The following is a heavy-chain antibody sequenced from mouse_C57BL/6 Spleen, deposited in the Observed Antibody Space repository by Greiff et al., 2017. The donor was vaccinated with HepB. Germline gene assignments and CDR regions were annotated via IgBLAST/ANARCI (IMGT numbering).Heavy chain of an antibody. CDR1: GYTFTDYN. CDR2: INPNNGGT. D-gene: IGHD2-2*01. V-gene: IGHV1-18*01. Sequence: EVQLQQSGPELVKPGASVKIPCKASGYTFTDYNMDWVKQSHGKSLEWIGDINPNNGGTIYNQKFTGKATLTVDTSSSTAYMELRSLTSEDTAVYYCARGNDGYDGAMDYWGQGTSVTVSS. J-gene: IGHJ4*01. CDR3: ARGNDGYDGAMDY.